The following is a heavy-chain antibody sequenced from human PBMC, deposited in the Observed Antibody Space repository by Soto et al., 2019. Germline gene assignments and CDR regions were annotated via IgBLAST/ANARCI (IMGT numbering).Heavy chain of an antibody. CDR2: INAGNGNT. CDR1: GYTFTSYA. V-gene: IGHV1-3*01. CDR3: ARDNYDILTGYHNWFDP. J-gene: IGHJ5*02. Sequence: ASVKVSCKASGYTFTSYAMHWVRQAPGQRLEWMGWINAGNGNTKYSQKFQGRVTITRDTSASTAYMELSSLRSEDTAVYYCARDNYDILTGYHNWFDPWGQGTLVTVSS. D-gene: IGHD3-9*01.